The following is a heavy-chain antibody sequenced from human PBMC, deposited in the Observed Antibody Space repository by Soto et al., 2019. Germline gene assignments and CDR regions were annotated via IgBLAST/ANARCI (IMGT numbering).Heavy chain of an antibody. CDR3: ARDRGGFVSYGMDV. Sequence: GGSLRLSCAASGFTFSSYSMNWVRQAPGKGLEWVSYISSSSSTIYYADSVKGRFTISRDNAKNSLYLQMNSLRAEDTAVYYCARDRGGFVSYGMDVWGQGTTVTVS. D-gene: IGHD3-10*01. V-gene: IGHV3-48*01. CDR2: ISSSSSTI. CDR1: GFTFSSYS. J-gene: IGHJ6*02.